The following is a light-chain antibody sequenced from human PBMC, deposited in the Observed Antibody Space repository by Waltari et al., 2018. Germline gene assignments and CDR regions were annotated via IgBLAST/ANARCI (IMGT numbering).Light chain of an antibody. V-gene: IGLV5-37*01. CDR2: YNSDSEK. CDR1: SDFNVGDFI. J-gene: IGLJ3*02. Sequence: QPVLTQPPSSSASPGESARLTCTLPSDFNVGDFIIYWYQQRPGSPPRFLLYYNSDSEKAQGSGVPSRFSGSKDASANAWILLISGLQSEDEADYYCMFWPSNVWVFGGGTKLTVL. CDR3: MFWPSNVWV.